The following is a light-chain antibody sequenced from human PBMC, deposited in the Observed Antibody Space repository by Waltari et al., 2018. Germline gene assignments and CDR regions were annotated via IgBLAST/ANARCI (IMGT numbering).Light chain of an antibody. CDR3: SSRDISGNLL. V-gene: IGLV3-19*01. Sequence: SSELTQDPAVSAALGQTVSITCQGDSLRSYLPSWYQQKPGQAPKLVLYGKNKRPPGIPDRLSGTSSGNTAYLTIAATQAEDEADYYCSSRDISGNLLFGGGTRLAVL. J-gene: IGLJ3*02. CDR1: SLRSYL. CDR2: GKN.